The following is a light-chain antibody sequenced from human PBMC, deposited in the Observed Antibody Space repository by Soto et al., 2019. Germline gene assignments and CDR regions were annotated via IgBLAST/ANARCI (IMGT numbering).Light chain of an antibody. CDR1: QSINSW. Sequence: DIQMTPSPSTLSASVGDRVTITCRASQSINSWLAWYQQKPGKAPKLLIYKASSLESGVPSRFSGSGSGTEFTLTISSLQPDDFAAYYCQQYEIYPITVGQGTRLEIK. CDR2: KAS. J-gene: IGKJ5*01. CDR3: QQYEIYPIT. V-gene: IGKV1-5*03.